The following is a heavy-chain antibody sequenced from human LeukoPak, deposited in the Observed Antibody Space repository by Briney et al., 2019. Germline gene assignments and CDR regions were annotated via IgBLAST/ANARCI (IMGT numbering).Heavy chain of an antibody. J-gene: IGHJ3*02. V-gene: IGHV3-15*01. CDR3: TTPKNGDSSGYYYVDAFDI. Sequence: KPGGSLRLSCAASGFTFTDVWMSWVRQTPGKGLEWVGRIISKSGGGTTDYAAPVKGRFTISRDDSKNTLYLQMNSLKTEDTAVYYCTTPKNGDSSGYYYVDAFDIWGQGTMVTVSS. CDR1: GFTFTDVW. D-gene: IGHD3-22*01. CDR2: IISKSGGGTT.